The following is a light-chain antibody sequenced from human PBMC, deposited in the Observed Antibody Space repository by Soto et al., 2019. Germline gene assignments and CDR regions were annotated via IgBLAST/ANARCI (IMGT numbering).Light chain of an antibody. CDR2: AVS. CDR3: QKYNSAPHT. Sequence: DIQMTQSPSSLSASVGDRVTITCRASQDFSNYLAWYQQKPGKVPKVLIYAVSTLQSGVPSRFSGSGSGTDFTLTISSLQPEDVATYYCQKYNSAPHTFVQGTKLEIK. J-gene: IGKJ2*01. CDR1: QDFSNY. V-gene: IGKV1-27*01.